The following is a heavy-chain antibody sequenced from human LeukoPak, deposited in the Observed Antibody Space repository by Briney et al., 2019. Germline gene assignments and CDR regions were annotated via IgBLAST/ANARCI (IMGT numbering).Heavy chain of an antibody. CDR3: ARDLSGSKLEPKPFDP. CDR1: GGSISSSSYY. D-gene: IGHD1-1*01. Sequence: PSETLSLTCTVSGGSISSSSYYWGWIRQPPGKGLEWIGSMYSSGSTYYNPSLKSRVTISVDTSKNQFSLKLSSVTAADTAVYYCARDLSGSKLEPKPFDPWGQGTLVTVSS. J-gene: IGHJ5*02. CDR2: MYSSGST. V-gene: IGHV4-39*07.